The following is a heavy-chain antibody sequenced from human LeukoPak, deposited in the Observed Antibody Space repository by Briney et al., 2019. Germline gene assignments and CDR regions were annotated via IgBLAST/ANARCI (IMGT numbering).Heavy chain of an antibody. Sequence: SETLSLTCTVSGTSISPYYWSWIRQPPGKGLEWIGEINHSGSTNYNPSLKSRVTISVDTSKNQFSLKLSSVTAADTAVYYCARGLAAAGTLSWFDPWGQGTLVTVSS. D-gene: IGHD6-13*01. CDR1: GTSISPYY. CDR3: ARGLAAAGTLSWFDP. J-gene: IGHJ5*02. V-gene: IGHV4-34*01. CDR2: INHSGST.